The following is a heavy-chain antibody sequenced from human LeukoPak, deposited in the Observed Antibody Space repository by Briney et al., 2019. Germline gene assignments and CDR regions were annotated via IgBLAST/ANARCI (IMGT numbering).Heavy chain of an antibody. CDR2: ISGSGGSS. D-gene: IGHD1-26*01. CDR1: GFTFSSYA. CDR3: AKALTWELPPLVGY. J-gene: IGHJ4*02. V-gene: IGHV3-23*01. Sequence: GGSLRLSCAASGFTFSSYAMSWVRQAPGKGLEWVSAISGSGGSSYYADSVKGRFTISRDNSKNTLYLQMNSLRAEDTAVYYCAKALTWELPPLVGYWGQGTLVTVSS.